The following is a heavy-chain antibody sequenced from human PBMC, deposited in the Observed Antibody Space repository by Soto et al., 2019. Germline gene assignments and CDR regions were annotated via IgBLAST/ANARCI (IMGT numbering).Heavy chain of an antibody. CDR1: GFTFSSYA. V-gene: IGHV3-23*01. CDR2: IDGSGGDT. J-gene: IGHJ4*02. CDR3: AKERGDFWSDSYFDY. Sequence: LRLSCAASGFTFSSYAMGWVRQAPGTGLEWVSVIDGSGGDTSFADSVKGRFTISRDNSKNTLYLHMNSLRAEDTARYYCAKERGDFWSDSYFDYWGQGTLVTVSS. D-gene: IGHD3-3*01.